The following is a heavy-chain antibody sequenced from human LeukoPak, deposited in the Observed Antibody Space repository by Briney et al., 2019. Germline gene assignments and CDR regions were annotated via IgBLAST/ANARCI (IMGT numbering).Heavy chain of an antibody. CDR3: ARDMGYGGYGDFDY. V-gene: IGHV3-48*03. CDR1: GFTFSSYG. J-gene: IGHJ4*02. Sequence: GGSLRLSCAASGFTFSSYGMNWVRQAPGKGLEWVSYISTSGSTIYYADSVKGRFTISRDNAKNSLYLQMNSLRAEDTAVYYCARDMGYGGYGDFDYWGQGTLVTVSS. D-gene: IGHD5-12*01. CDR2: ISTSGSTI.